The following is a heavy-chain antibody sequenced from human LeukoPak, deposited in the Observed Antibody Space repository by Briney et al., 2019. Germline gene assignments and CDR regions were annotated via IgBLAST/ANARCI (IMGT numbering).Heavy chain of an antibody. CDR2: ISGSGDNT. CDR1: GFTFSGYA. CDR3: AKGVLTGGVRGLFDY. Sequence: GGSLRLSCAVSGFTFSGYAMSWVRQAPGKGLEWVSAISGSGDNTYYADSVKGRFTISRDNSKNTLYLQMNSLRAEDTAVYYCAKGVLTGGVRGLFDYWGQGTLVTVSS. D-gene: IGHD3-10*01. V-gene: IGHV3-23*01. J-gene: IGHJ4*02.